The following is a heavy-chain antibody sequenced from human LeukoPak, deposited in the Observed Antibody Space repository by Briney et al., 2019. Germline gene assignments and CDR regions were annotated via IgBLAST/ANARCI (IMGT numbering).Heavy chain of an antibody. CDR2: INHSGST. J-gene: IGHJ6*03. CDR1: GFTFSRYS. CDR3: ARGITIFGVVMTAYYYYMDV. V-gene: IGHV4-34*01. D-gene: IGHD3-3*01. Sequence: PGGSLRLSCAASGFTFSRYSMNWVRQPPGKGLEWFGEINHSGSTNYNPSLKSRVTISVDTSKNQFSLKLSSVTAADTAVYYCARGITIFGVVMTAYYYYMDVWGKGTTGTVSS.